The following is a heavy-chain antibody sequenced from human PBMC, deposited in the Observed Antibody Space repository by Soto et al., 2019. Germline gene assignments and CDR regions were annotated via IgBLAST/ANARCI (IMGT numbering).Heavy chain of an antibody. D-gene: IGHD2-8*01. CDR2: ISAYNGNT. CDR3: ARAYIVLMVYAIHFDY. V-gene: IGHV1-18*01. CDR1: GYTFTSYG. J-gene: IGHJ4*02. Sequence: ASVKVSCKASGYTFTSYGISWVRQAPGQGLEWMGWISAYNGNTNYAQKLQGRVTMTTDTSTSTAYMELRSLRSDDTAVYYCARAYIVLMVYAIHFDYWGQGTLVTVSS.